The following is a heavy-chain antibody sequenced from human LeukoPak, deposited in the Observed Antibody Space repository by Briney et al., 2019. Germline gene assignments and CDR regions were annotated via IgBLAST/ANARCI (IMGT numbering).Heavy chain of an antibody. J-gene: IGHJ6*03. CDR2: ISSSSSYI. V-gene: IGHV3-21*01. CDR1: GFTFGSYS. Sequence: GGSLRLSCAASGFTFGSYSMNWVRQAPGKGLEWVSSISSSSSYIYYADSVKGRFTISRDNAKNSLYLQMNSLRAEDTAVYYCARVQGYYYYMDVWGKGTTVTVSS. CDR3: ARVQGYYYYMDV.